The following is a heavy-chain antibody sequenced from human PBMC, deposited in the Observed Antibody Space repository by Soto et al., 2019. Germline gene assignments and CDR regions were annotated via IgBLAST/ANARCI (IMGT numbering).Heavy chain of an antibody. CDR1: GGSISSYY. D-gene: IGHD6-13*01. V-gene: IGHV4-4*07. CDR3: ARDSSRPLDYGMDV. Sequence: QVQLQESGPGLVKPSETLSLTCTVSGGSISSYYWSWIRQPAGKGLEWIGRIYTSGSTNYNPSLKSRVTMAVDTSKNQFSLKLSSVTAADTAVYYCARDSSRPLDYGMDVWGQGTTVTVSS. J-gene: IGHJ6*02. CDR2: IYTSGST.